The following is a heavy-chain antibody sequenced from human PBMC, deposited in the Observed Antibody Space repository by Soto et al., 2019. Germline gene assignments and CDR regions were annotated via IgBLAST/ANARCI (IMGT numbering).Heavy chain of an antibody. Sequence: QVQLVESGGGVVQPGRSLRLSCAASGFTFSSYGMHWVRQAPGKGLEWVAVIWYDGSNKYYADSVKGRFTISRDNSKNTLYLQMNSLRADDTAVYYCARDIVVVPAAMYYYGMDVWGQGTTVTVSS. CDR1: GFTFSSYG. V-gene: IGHV3-33*01. D-gene: IGHD2-2*01. CDR2: IWYDGSNK. CDR3: ARDIVVVPAAMYYYGMDV. J-gene: IGHJ6*02.